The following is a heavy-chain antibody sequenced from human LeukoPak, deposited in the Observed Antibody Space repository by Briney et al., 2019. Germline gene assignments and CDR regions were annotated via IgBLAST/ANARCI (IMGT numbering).Heavy chain of an antibody. CDR1: GGSISSGSYY. D-gene: IGHD3-16*01. Sequence: PSETLSLTCTVSGGSISSGSYYWSWIRQPAGKGLEWIGRIYTSGSTNYNPSLKSRVTISVDTSKNQFSLKLSSVTAADTAVYYCARESGSYLWRSCLNPWGQGTLVTVSS. V-gene: IGHV4-61*02. J-gene: IGHJ5*02. CDR2: IYTSGST. CDR3: ARESGSYLWRSCLNP.